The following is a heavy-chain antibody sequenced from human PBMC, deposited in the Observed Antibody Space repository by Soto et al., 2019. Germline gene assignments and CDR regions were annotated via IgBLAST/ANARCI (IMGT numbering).Heavy chain of an antibody. Sequence: GGSLRLSCAASGFTFSDYGMHWVRQAPGKGLEWVAVISYDSTNKYYGDSVTGRFTISRDNSKNTLYMQMNSLRAEDRAVYYCAKDHGFDEFQLLYYSYYGLDVWGQGTTVTVSS. J-gene: IGHJ6*02. CDR2: ISYDSTNK. CDR3: AKDHGFDEFQLLYYSYYGLDV. V-gene: IGHV3-30*18. D-gene: IGHD2-2*02. CDR1: GFTFSDYG.